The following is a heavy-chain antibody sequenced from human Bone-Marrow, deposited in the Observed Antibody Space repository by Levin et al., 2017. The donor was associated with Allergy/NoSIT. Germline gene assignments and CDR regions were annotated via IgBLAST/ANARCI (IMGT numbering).Heavy chain of an antibody. CDR2: IYHNGST. Sequence: SETLSLTCAVYGGVISSSNWWSWVRQSPGKGLEWIGKIYHNGSTNYNPSLKSRVTISIDKSKNQFSLMLKSVTAADTAIYYCARVYMISFGGVVEVPAWLHPWGQGAPVRVSS. D-gene: IGHD3-16*02. CDR3: ARVYMISFGGVVEVPAWLHP. CDR1: GGVISSSNW. V-gene: IGHV4-4*02. J-gene: IGHJ5*02.